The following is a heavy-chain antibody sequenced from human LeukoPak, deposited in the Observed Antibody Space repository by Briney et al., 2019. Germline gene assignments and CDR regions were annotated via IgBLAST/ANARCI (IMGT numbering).Heavy chain of an antibody. Sequence: PGGSLRLSCAASGFTFSSYAMSWVRQAPGKGLEWVSAISGSGGSTYYADSVKGRFTISRDNSKNTLYLQMNILRAEDTAVYYCAKEPDPLAAHTGYFDYWGQGTLVTVSS. D-gene: IGHD6-6*01. V-gene: IGHV3-23*01. CDR3: AKEPDPLAAHTGYFDY. J-gene: IGHJ4*02. CDR2: ISGSGGST. CDR1: GFTFSSYA.